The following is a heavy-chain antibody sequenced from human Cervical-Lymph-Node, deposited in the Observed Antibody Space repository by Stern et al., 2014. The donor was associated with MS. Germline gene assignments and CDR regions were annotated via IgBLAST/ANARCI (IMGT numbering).Heavy chain of an antibody. CDR3: TKGGTLDFDY. CDR2: IKYDGSEE. V-gene: IGHV3-7*01. Sequence: EVHLVESGGGLVQPGGSLRLSCAASGFTFSGFWMGWVRQAPGKGPEWVGNIKYDGSEEYYVASVKGRFTISRDNARNSLYLQMSSLRAEDTAVYYCTKGGTLDFDYWGQGTLVTVSS. CDR1: GFTFSGFW. J-gene: IGHJ4*02. D-gene: IGHD1-1*01.